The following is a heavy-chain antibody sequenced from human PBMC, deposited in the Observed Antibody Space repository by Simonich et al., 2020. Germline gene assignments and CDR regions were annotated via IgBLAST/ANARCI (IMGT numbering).Heavy chain of an antibody. Sequence: EVQLLESGGGLVQPGGSLRLSCAASGFTFSSYAMSWVRQAQGKVRDVVSAIRGSGGSTYYADAVKGRFTISRDNSKNTLYLQMNSLRAEDTAVYYCAKDSSLVGATDWFDPWGQGTLVTVSS. J-gene: IGHJ5*02. D-gene: IGHD1-26*01. CDR3: AKDSSLVGATDWFDP. CDR2: IRGSGGST. V-gene: IGHV3-23*01. CDR1: GFTFSSYA.